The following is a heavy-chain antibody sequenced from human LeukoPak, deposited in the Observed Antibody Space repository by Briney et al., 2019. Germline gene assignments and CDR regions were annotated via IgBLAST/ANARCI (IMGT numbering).Heavy chain of an antibody. J-gene: IGHJ5*02. Sequence: PSETLSLTCAVYGXSFSGYYWSWIRQPPGKGLEWMGEINHSGSTNYNPSLKSRVTISVDTSKNQFSLKLSSVTAADTAVYYCARARLYYGSGSYYNVIPNWFDPWGQGTLVTVSS. CDR2: INHSGST. V-gene: IGHV4-34*01. CDR3: ARARLYYGSGSYYNVIPNWFDP. CDR1: GXSFSGYY. D-gene: IGHD3-10*01.